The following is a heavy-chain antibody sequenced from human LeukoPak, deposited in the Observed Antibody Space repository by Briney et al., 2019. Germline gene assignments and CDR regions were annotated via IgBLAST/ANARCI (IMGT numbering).Heavy chain of an antibody. CDR3: ARLAAAGHSDY. Sequence: GGSLRLSCSASGFTFSSYAMLWVRQAPGKGLEYVSAISSNGRDTYYAASVRGRFSISRDNSNNTLYLQMSSLRPEDTAMYYCARLAAAGHSDYWGQGSLVGVSS. CDR1: GFTFSSYA. D-gene: IGHD6-13*01. J-gene: IGHJ4*02. CDR2: ISSNGRDT. V-gene: IGHV3-64D*06.